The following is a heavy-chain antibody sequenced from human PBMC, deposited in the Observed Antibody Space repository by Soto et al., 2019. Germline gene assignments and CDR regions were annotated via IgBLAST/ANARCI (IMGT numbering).Heavy chain of an antibody. CDR2: INNGGSST. D-gene: IGHD3-10*01. CDR1: GFTFSSYW. V-gene: IGHV3-74*01. CDR3: VSTYGSGHYHH. J-gene: IGHJ5*02. Sequence: GGSLRLSCAASGFTFSSYWMHWVRQAPGQGLVWVSRINNGGSSTAYADSVRGRFTISRDNAKNTVYLQMNSLRAEDTAVYYCVSTYGSGHYHHWGQGTQVTVSS.